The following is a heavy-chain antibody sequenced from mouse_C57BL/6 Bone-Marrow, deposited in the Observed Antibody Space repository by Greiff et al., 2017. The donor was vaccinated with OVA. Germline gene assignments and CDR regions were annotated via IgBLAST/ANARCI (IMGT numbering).Heavy chain of an antibody. Sequence: EVQGVESGGGLVKPGGSLKLSCAASEFTFSSYAMSWVRQTPEKRLEWVATISDGGSYTYYPDNVKGRFTISRDNAKNNLYLQMSHLKSADTAMYYCARGLDYVGFAYWGQGTLVTVSA. CDR3: ARGLDYVGFAY. CDR1: EFTFSSYA. J-gene: IGHJ3*01. D-gene: IGHD1-1*02. V-gene: IGHV5-4*01. CDR2: ISDGGSYT.